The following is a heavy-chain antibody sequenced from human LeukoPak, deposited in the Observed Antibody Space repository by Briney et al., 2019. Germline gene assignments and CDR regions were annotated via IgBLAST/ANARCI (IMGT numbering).Heavy chain of an antibody. CDR2: IKQDGSEK. J-gene: IGHJ5*02. Sequence: GGSLRLSCAASGFTFSSYWMSWVRQAPGKGLEWVANIKQDGSEKYYVDSVKGRFTISRDNAKNSLYLQMNSLRAEDTAVYYCARVSRITIFGVVPSFDPWGQGTLVTVSS. V-gene: IGHV3-7*01. CDR3: ARVSRITIFGVVPSFDP. CDR1: GFTFSSYW. D-gene: IGHD3-3*01.